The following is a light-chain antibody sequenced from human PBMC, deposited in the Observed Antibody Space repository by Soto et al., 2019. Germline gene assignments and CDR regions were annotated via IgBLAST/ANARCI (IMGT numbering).Light chain of an antibody. J-gene: IGLJ2*01. CDR3: QLWDSSSDHII. Sequence: SFELTQPPSVSVAPGQTARISCGGNNIGSESVHWYQRKPGQQPVLVVYVDSDRPSGISERFSGSKSGNTATLTISRVEAGDEADYYCQLWDSSSDHIIFGGGTKVTVL. CDR2: VDS. V-gene: IGLV3-21*02. CDR1: NIGSES.